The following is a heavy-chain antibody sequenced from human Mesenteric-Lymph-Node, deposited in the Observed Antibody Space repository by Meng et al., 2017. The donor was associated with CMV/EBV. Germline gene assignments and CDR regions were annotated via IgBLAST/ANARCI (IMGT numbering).Heavy chain of an antibody. Sequence: GGSLRLSCAASGFTFSSYSMNWVRQAPGKGLEWVSSISSSSSYIYYADSVKGRFTISRDNAKNSLYLQMNSLRAEDTAVYHCARGYYGSGSYFDYWGQGTLVTVSS. J-gene: IGHJ4*02. CDR1: GFTFSSYS. CDR2: ISSSSSYI. CDR3: ARGYYGSGSYFDY. V-gene: IGHV3-21*04. D-gene: IGHD3-10*01.